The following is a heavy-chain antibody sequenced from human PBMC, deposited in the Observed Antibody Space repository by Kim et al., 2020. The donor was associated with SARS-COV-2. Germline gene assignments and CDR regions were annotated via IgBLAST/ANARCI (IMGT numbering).Heavy chain of an antibody. J-gene: IGHJ5*02. CDR2: IYPSDSYT. CDR1: GYNFTSYW. Sequence: GESLKISCKGSGYNFTSYWISWVRQMLGKGLEWMGRIYPSDSYTNYSPSFQRHVTISSDKSISTAYLQWSSLKASDTAMDYCARHRIDTAMGGIDPWGHGALVTVSS. D-gene: IGHD5-18*01. CDR3: ARHRIDTAMGGIDP. V-gene: IGHV5-10-1*01.